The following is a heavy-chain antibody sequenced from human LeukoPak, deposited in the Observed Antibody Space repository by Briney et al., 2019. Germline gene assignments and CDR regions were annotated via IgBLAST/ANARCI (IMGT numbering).Heavy chain of an antibody. J-gene: IGHJ4*02. CDR3: SGYDSSGYYYVY. Sequence: PGRSLRLSPTGSGFAFGDYAMSWVHQAPGKGLEWVGFIRSKAYGGTTEYAASVKGRFTISRDDSKSIAYLQMNSLKTEDTAGYYWSGYDSSGYYYVYWGQGTLVTVSS. D-gene: IGHD3-22*01. V-gene: IGHV3-49*04. CDR1: GFAFGDYA. CDR2: IRSKAYGGTT.